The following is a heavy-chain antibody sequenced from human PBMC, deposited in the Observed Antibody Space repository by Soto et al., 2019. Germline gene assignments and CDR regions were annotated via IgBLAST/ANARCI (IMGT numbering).Heavy chain of an antibody. D-gene: IGHD3-22*01. Sequence: SETLSLTCTVSGGSISSYYLSWIRQPPGKGLEWIGYIYYSGSTNYNPSLKSRVTISVDTSKNQFSLKLSSVTAADTAVYYCARGLLRDGMDVWGQGTTVTVYS. CDR2: IYYSGST. CDR1: GGSISSYY. J-gene: IGHJ6*02. V-gene: IGHV4-59*01. CDR3: ARGLLRDGMDV.